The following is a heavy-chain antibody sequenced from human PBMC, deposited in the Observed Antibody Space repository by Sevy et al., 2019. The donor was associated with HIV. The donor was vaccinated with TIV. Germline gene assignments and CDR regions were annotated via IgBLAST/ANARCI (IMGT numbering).Heavy chain of an antibody. V-gene: IGHV3-23*01. CDR1: GFPFSSHA. D-gene: IGHD2-21*01. J-gene: IGHJ6*02. Sequence: GGSLRLSCAASGFPFSSHAMSWVRQAPGRGLEWVSTLIGGGRPTYYADSVTGRFIISRDNSRNTLYLQMNSLRAEDTTMYYGAKRRVQSGLCGGGANYGMDVWGRGTTVTVSS. CDR3: AKRRVQSGLCGGGANYGMDV. CDR2: LIGGGRPT.